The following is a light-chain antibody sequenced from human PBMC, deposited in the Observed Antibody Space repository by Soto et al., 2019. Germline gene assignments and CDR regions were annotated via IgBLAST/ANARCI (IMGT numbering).Light chain of an antibody. CDR2: GAS. Sequence: EIGMTQSPATLSVSPGERAALSCRASQSVNINLAWYQQKPGQAPRLLIYGASNRATGIPDRFSGSGSGTDFTLTISRLEPEDFAVYYCQQYGSSGTFGQGTKVDIK. J-gene: IGKJ1*01. CDR3: QQYGSSGT. CDR1: QSVNIN. V-gene: IGKV3-20*01.